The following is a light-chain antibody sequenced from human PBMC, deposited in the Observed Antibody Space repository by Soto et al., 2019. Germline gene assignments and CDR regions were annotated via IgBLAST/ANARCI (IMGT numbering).Light chain of an antibody. V-gene: IGKV3-15*01. Sequence: EIVMTQSPATLSVSPGERATLSCRASQSVSSNLAWYQQQPGQAPRLRIYGASTRATGIPARFSGSGSGTEFTRTISSLQSEDFAVYYCQQSNTWPRTFGQGTKVEI. J-gene: IGKJ1*01. CDR2: GAS. CDR1: QSVSSN. CDR3: QQSNTWPRT.